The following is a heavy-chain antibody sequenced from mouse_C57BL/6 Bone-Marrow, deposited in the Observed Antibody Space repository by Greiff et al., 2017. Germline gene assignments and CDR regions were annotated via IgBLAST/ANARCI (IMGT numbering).Heavy chain of an antibody. CDR1: GYTFTSYW. J-gene: IGHJ2*01. CDR3: SIGGSFDY. CDR2: IHPSDSDT. V-gene: IGHV1-74*01. Sequence: QVPLKQPGAELVTPGASVKVSCKSSGYTFTSYWVHWVKQRPGQVLVWIGRIHPSDSDTNYIPKFKGKATLTVDKFSSTAYMQLSSLTSEDSAVYYCSIGGSFDYWGQGTTLTVCS.